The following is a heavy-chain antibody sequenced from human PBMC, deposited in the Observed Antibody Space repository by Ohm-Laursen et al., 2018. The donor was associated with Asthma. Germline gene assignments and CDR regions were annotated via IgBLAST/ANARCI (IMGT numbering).Heavy chain of an antibody. V-gene: IGHV3-21*01. J-gene: IGHJ1*01. CDR1: GYSFSLYS. CDR3: ARIGPERELPGREYSLHH. Sequence: GSLRLSCAASGYSFSLYSIHWIRQAPGKGLEWVASISTASTFIYYADSVRGRFTTSRDNAKNLVYLQMDGLRVDDTALYYCARIGPERELPGREYSLHHWGEGTLVTVSS. D-gene: IGHD1-26*01. CDR2: ISTASTFI.